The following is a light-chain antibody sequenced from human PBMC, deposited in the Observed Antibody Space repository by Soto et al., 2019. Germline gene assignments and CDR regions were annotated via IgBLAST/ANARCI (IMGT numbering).Light chain of an antibody. CDR1: SNDVGGYNY. V-gene: IGLV2-14*01. CDR3: CSYTSTNSRV. Sequence: QSALTQPASMSGSPGQSITISCTGTSNDVGGYNYVSWYQQHPGKAPKLMIFEVSNRPSGVSNRFSGSKSGNTASLTISGLQAEDEAYYYCCSYTSTNSRVFGGRTKVTVL. CDR2: EVS. J-gene: IGLJ3*02.